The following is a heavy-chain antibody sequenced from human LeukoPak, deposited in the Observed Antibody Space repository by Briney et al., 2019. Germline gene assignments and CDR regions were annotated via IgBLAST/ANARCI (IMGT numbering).Heavy chain of an antibody. CDR2: IYHSGST. V-gene: IGHV4-30-2*01. Sequence: PSQTLSLTCTVSGGSISSGGYYWSWIRQPPGKGLEWIGYIYHSGSTYYNPSLKSRVTISVDRSKNQFSLKLSSVTAADTAVYYCATMGQQLRDYWGRGTLVTVSS. D-gene: IGHD6-13*01. CDR1: GGSISSGGYY. J-gene: IGHJ4*02. CDR3: ATMGQQLRDY.